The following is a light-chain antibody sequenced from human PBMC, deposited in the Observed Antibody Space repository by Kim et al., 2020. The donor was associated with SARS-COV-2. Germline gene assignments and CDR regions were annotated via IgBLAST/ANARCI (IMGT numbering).Light chain of an antibody. CDR3: SSYTTTSTL. V-gene: IGLV2-14*01. Sequence: QSALTQPASVSGSPGQSITISCTGTSSDIAIYKYVSWYQQHPGKAPKLMIYDVSKRPSGVSNRFSGSKSGNTASLTISGLQAEDEADYYCSSYTTTSTLFGGGTQLTV. J-gene: IGLJ2*01. CDR1: SSDIAIYKY. CDR2: DVS.